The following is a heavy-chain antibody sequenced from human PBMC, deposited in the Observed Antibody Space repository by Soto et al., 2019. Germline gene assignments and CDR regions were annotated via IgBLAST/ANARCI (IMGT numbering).Heavy chain of an antibody. CDR2: INPNSGGT. V-gene: IGHV1-2*02. CDR3: ARVGGGGSGWFWGVDAFDI. CDR1: GYTFTGYY. D-gene: IGHD6-19*01. Sequence: ASVKVSCKASGYTFTGYYMHWVRQAPGQGLEWMGWINPNSGGTNYAQKFQGRVTMTRDTSISTAYMELSRLRSDDTAVYYCARVGGGGSGWFWGVDAFDIWGQGTMVTVSS. J-gene: IGHJ3*02.